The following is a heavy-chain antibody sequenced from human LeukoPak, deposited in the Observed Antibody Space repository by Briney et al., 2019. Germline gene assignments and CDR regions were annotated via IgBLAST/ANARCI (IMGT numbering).Heavy chain of an antibody. CDR3: AKDLEVPFLRVVIKGDDAFDI. J-gene: IGHJ3*02. CDR2: ISGSGGCT. Sequence: GGSLRLSCAASGFTFSSYAMSWVRQAPGKGLEWVSAISGSGGCTYYADSVKGRFTISRDNSKNTLYLQMNSLRAEDTAVYYCAKDLEVPFLRVVIKGDDAFDIWGQGTMVTVSS. CDR1: GFTFSSYA. D-gene: IGHD3-22*01. V-gene: IGHV3-23*01.